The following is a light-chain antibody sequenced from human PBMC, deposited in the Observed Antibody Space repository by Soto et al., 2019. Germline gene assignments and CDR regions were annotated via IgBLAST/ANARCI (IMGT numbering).Light chain of an antibody. CDR3: QQHNNWPGT. CDR2: RAS. CDR1: QSISSN. Sequence: EIVMTQSPATLSVSPGERATLSCRASQSISSNLAWFQQKPGQAPRLLIYRASTRATGVPARFSGSGSGTEFTLTISSLQSEDFAIYYCQQHNNWPGTFGQGTKVEIK. J-gene: IGKJ1*01. V-gene: IGKV3-15*01.